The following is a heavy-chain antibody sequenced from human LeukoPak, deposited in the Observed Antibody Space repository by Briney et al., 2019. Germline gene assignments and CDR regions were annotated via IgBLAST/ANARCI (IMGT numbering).Heavy chain of an antibody. CDR2: ISGSGGST. CDR1: GFTFSSYA. D-gene: IGHD2-15*01. V-gene: IGHV3-23*01. J-gene: IGHJ6*03. CDR3: ANHPPYCSGGSCYSNYYYYYMDV. Sequence: HTGGSLRLSCAASGFTFSSYAMSWVRQAPGKGLEWVSAISGSGGSTYYADSVKGRFTISRDNSKNTLYLQMNSLRAEDTAVYYCANHPPYCSGGSCYSNYYYYYMDVWGKGTTVTVS.